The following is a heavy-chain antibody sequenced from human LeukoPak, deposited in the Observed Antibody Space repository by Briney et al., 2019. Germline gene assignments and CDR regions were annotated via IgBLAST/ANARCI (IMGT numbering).Heavy chain of an antibody. CDR3: ARDTVGTAGVEY. CDR2: IYSSGST. J-gene: IGHJ4*02. Sequence: GGSLRLSCAASGFTVSINYMAWVRQAPGKGLEWVSVIYSSGSTYYADSVKGRFTISRDSSKNTLYLQMNSLRVEDTAVYYCARDTVGTAGVEYWGQGTLVSVSS. D-gene: IGHD4-23*01. CDR1: GFTVSINY. V-gene: IGHV3-53*01.